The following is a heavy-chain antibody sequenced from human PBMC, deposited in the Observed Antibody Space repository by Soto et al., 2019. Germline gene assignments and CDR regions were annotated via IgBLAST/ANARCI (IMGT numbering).Heavy chain of an antibody. J-gene: IGHJ5*02. CDR2: INANNGGA. Sequence: QVQLVQSGAEVKKPGAAVKVSCKASGYTFTDYHIHWVRQAPGQGLEFMGWINANNGGAGSAQQFQGRVTVTRDTSITTVYMELSNLRSDDTAVYYCAREGGSEILQPSYNWFDTWGQGTLVTVSS. V-gene: IGHV1-2*02. CDR3: AREGGSEILQPSYNWFDT. CDR1: GYTFTDYH. D-gene: IGHD6-25*01.